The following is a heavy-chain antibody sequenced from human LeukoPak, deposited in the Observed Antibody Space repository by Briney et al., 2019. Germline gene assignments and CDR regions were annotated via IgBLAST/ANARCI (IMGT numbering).Heavy chain of an antibody. J-gene: IGHJ4*02. Sequence: GGSLRLSCAASGFTFSTYAMSWVRQAPGKGLEWVSSISGSGGSTYLADSVKGRFATTRDNSKNTLDLQMDSLRADDTAVYYCAKGGLPAAIGFSHFDSWGQGTLVTVST. V-gene: IGHV3-23*01. CDR1: GFTFSTYA. CDR3: AKGGLPAAIGFSHFDS. D-gene: IGHD2-2*01. CDR2: ISGSGGST.